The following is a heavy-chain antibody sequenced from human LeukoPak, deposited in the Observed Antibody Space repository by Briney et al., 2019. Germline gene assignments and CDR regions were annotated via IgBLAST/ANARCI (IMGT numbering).Heavy chain of an antibody. D-gene: IGHD1-26*01. V-gene: IGHV1-69*04. Sequence: SEKVSCKASGGTFSSYAISWVRQAPGQGLEWMGRIIPIFGIANYAQKFQGRVTITADKSTSTAYMELSSLRSEDTAVYYCARSMGSYFNFDYWGQGTLVTVSS. CDR1: GGTFSSYA. CDR2: IIPIFGIA. CDR3: ARSMGSYFNFDY. J-gene: IGHJ4*02.